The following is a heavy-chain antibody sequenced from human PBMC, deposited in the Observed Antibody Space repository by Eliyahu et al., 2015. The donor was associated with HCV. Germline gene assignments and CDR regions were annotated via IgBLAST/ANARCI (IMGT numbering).Heavy chain of an antibody. J-gene: IGHJ3*02. CDR1: GSTFSSYS. CDR2: IDKSGNYK. Sequence: EVQLVESGGGLVKPGGSLRLSCEASGSTFSSYSMNWVRQAPGKGLEWVSSIDKSGNYKYYADSVKGRSTISRDNAKNSLDLQVNSLRAEDTPVYYCARESEMEAFDIWGQGTMVTVSS. CDR3: ARESEMEAFDI. D-gene: IGHD5-24*01. V-gene: IGHV3-21*01.